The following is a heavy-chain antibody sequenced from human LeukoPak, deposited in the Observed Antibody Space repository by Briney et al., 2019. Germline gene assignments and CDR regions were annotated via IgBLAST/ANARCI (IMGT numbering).Heavy chain of an antibody. Sequence: SETLSLTCTVSGGSISSYYWSWIRQPPGKGLEWVAYISDIGSIYYKDSVKSRVTISLDKSKNQLYLKLSSVTAADTAVYYCSRRHRRNTVDCWLQGTLVTV. V-gene: IGHV4-59*08. CDR3: SRRHRRNTVDC. CDR2: ISDIGSI. D-gene: IGHD2/OR15-2a*01. CDR1: GGSISSYY. J-gene: IGHJ4*02.